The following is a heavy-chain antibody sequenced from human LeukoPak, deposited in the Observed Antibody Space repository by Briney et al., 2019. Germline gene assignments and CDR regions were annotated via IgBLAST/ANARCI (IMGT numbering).Heavy chain of an antibody. D-gene: IGHD3-22*01. J-gene: IGHJ4*02. CDR2: IIPIFGTA. CDR3: AGGRYYYYDSSGYYHLDY. CDR1: GGTFSSYA. Sequence: ASAKVSCKASGGTFSSYAISWVRQAPGQGLEWMGGIIPIFGTANYAQKFQGRVTITADESTSTAYMELSSLRSEDTAVYYCAGGRYYYYDSSGYYHLDYWGQGTLVTVSS. V-gene: IGHV1-69*01.